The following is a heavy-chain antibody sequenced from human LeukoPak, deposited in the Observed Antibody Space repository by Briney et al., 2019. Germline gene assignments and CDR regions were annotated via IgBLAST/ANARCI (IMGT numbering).Heavy chain of an antibody. V-gene: IGHV3-11*05. CDR1: RFIFSEHY. CDR2: ISSSSSYT. CDR3: ARVHDSSGYWDY. J-gene: IGHJ4*02. Sequence: PGGSLRLSCAASRFIFSEHYMTWIRQAPGKGLEWVSYISSSSSYTNYADSVKGRFTISRDNAKNSLYLQMNSLSAEDTAVYYCARVHDSSGYWDYWGQGTLVTVSS. D-gene: IGHD3-22*01.